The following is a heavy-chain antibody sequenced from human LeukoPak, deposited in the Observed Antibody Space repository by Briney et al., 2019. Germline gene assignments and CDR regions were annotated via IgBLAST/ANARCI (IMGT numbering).Heavy chain of an antibody. J-gene: IGHJ6*03. D-gene: IGHD6-13*01. CDR3: ARSPGAAAGTWYYYYMDV. V-gene: IGHV3-21*01. Sequence: GGSLRLSCTASGFTFSSYSMNWVRQAPGKGLEWVSSISSSNSYIYYADSVKGRFTISRDNAKNSLYLQMNSLRAEDTAVYYCARSPGAAAGTWYYYYMDVWGKGTTVTVSS. CDR2: ISSSNSYI. CDR1: GFTFSSYS.